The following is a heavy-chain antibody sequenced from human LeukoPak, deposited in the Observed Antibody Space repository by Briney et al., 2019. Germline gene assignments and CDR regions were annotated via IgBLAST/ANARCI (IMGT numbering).Heavy chain of an antibody. Sequence: SETLSLTCTVSGGSISSYYWSWIRQPAGKGLEWIGRIYTRGSTNYNPSLKSRVTMSVDTSKNQFSLKLSSVTAADTAVYYCARVRGYYDSSGYLGAIFDYWGQGTLVTVSS. CDR1: GGSISSYY. CDR2: IYTRGST. J-gene: IGHJ4*02. V-gene: IGHV4-4*07. D-gene: IGHD3-22*01. CDR3: ARVRGYYDSSGYLGAIFDY.